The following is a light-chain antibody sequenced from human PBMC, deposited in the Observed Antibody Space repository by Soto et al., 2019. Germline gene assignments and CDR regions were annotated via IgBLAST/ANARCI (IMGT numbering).Light chain of an antibody. V-gene: IGKV1-5*03. J-gene: IGKJ3*01. CDR3: QQSFT. Sequence: DIQMTQSPSTLSASVGDRVTITCRASQSISSWLAWYQQKPGKAPKLLVYKASSLESGVPSRFSGSGSGTEFTLTISSLQPDDFATYCCQQSFTFGPGTNVDIK. CDR1: QSISSW. CDR2: KAS.